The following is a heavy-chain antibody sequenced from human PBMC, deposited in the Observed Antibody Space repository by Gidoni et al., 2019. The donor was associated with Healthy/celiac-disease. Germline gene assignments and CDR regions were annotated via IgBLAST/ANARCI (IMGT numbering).Heavy chain of an antibody. J-gene: IGHJ6*02. CDR1: GFTFSSYG. CDR2: ISNDGSNK. D-gene: IGHD2-2*01. CDR3: AKDRWDIVVVPAAIPGGGMDV. V-gene: IGHV3-30*18. Sequence: QVQLVESGGGVVQPGRSLRLSCAASGFTFSSYGMHWVRQAPGKGLEWVAVISNDGSNKYYADSVKGRFTISRDNSKNTLYLQMNSLRAEDTAVYYCAKDRWDIVVVPAAIPGGGMDVWGQGTTVTVSS.